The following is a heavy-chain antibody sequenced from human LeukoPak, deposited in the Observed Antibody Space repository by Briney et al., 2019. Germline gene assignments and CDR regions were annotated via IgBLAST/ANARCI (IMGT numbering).Heavy chain of an antibody. D-gene: IGHD6-6*01. V-gene: IGHV3-7*01. CDR1: EFTFRSYW. CDR3: ARCPSIAQYYYYYYYMDV. CDR2: IKQDGSEK. Sequence: QSGGSLRLSCAASEFTFRSYWMRWVRQAPGKGLEWVANIKQDGSEKNYVDSVKGRFTISRDNAKNSMYLQMNSLRAEDTAVYYCARCPSIAQYYYYYYYMDVWGKGTTVTVSS. J-gene: IGHJ6*03.